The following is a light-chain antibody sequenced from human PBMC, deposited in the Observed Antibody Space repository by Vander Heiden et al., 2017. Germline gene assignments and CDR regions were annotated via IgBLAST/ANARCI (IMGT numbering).Light chain of an antibody. CDR1: QSVSSY. V-gene: IGKV3-11*01. Sequence: IVLTQSPATLSLSPGERATLACRSSQSVSSYLAWDQQKPGQAPRLLIYHVSNRATGIPARFSGSGSGTDFTLTISSLEPEDFAVYYCQQRSNWPPKLTFGGGTKVEIK. CDR3: QQRSNWPPKLT. J-gene: IGKJ4*01. CDR2: HVS.